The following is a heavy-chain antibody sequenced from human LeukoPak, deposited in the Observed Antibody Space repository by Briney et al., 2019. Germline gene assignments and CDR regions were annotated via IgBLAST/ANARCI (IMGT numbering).Heavy chain of an antibody. V-gene: IGHV4-34*01. D-gene: IGHD2-21*02. CDR2: INHSGST. J-gene: IGHJ4*02. CDR3: AVAYCGGDCYSDY. CDR1: GGSFSGYY. Sequence: PSETLSLTCAVYGGSFSGYYWSWIRQPPGKGLEWIGEINHSGSTNYNPSLKSRVTISVDTSKNQFSLKLSSVTAADMAVYYCAVAYCGGDCYSDYWGQGTLVTVSS.